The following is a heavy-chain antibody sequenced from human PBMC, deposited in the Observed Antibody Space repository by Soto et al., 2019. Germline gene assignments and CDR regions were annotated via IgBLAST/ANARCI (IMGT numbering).Heavy chain of an antibody. V-gene: IGHV1-18*01. CDR3: ARPGPAALWFGDNNAFDI. CDR2: ISAYNGNT. Sequence: ASVKVSCKASGYTFTSYGISWVRQAPGQGLEWMGWISAYNGNTNYAQKLQGRVTMTTDTSTSTAYMELRSLRSDDTAVYYCARPGPAALWFGDNNAFDIWGQGTMVTVSS. D-gene: IGHD3-10*01. CDR1: GYTFTSYG. J-gene: IGHJ3*02.